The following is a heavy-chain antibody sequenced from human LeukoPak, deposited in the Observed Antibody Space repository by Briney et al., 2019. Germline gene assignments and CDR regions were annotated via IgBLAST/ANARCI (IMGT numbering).Heavy chain of an antibody. V-gene: IGHV3-30*03. D-gene: IGHD4-23*01. CDR2: ISYDGGNE. CDR3: ARVWPVVTRPNYFDY. Sequence: GGSLRLSCAASGFTFSKYSMNWVRQAPGKGLEWVTFISYDGGNEYYADSVKGRFTISRDNSKSTLYLQMNSLRAEDTAVYYCARVWPVVTRPNYFDYWGQGTLVTVSS. J-gene: IGHJ4*02. CDR1: GFTFSKYS.